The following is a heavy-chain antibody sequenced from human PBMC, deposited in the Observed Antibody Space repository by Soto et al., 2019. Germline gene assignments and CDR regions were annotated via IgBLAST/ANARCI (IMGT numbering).Heavy chain of an antibody. CDR2: IRSKADGGTA. V-gene: IGHV3-15*01. Sequence: EVQLVESGGGLVKPGGTLRLSCAASGFTFRNAWMSWVRQFPGKGLEWVGRIRSKADGGTADYAAPVEGRFTISRDDTKNTLYLKMNSLKTDDTAVYFCAADDSVASANVAYWGQGTLVTVSP. CDR3: AADDSVASANVAY. D-gene: IGHD2-15*01. CDR1: GFTFRNAW. J-gene: IGHJ4*02.